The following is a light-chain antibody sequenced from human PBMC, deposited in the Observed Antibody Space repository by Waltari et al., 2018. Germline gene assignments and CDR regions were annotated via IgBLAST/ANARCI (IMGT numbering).Light chain of an antibody. V-gene: IGLV1-40*01. CDR3: QSYDTGLSAVV. Sequence: QSVLTQPPSVSGAPGQRVTISFTGGSSNIGAGLDVPGYQQLPGRAPKLLIYVNDNRPSGVPDRFSGSRSGLSGSLAITGLQPEDEAKYYCQSYDTGLSAVVFGGGTELTVL. J-gene: IGLJ2*01. CDR1: SSNIGAGLD. CDR2: VND.